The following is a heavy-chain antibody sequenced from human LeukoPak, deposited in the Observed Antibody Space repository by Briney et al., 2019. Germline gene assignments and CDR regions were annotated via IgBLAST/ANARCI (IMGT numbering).Heavy chain of an antibody. CDR1: GVSVSSGSYY. J-gene: IGHJ4*02. V-gene: IGHV4-61*01. Sequence: SETLSLTCTVSGVSVSSGSYYWSWIRQPPGKGLEWIGYIYYSGSTNYNPSLKSRVTISVDTSKNQFSLKLSSVTAADTAVYYCARAPGLDGWGQGTLVTVSS. D-gene: IGHD5-12*01. CDR3: ARAPGLDG. CDR2: IYYSGST.